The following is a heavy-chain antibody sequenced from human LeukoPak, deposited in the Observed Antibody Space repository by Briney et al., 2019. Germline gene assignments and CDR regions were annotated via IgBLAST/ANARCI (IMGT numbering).Heavy chain of an antibody. CDR1: GGSISSYY. J-gene: IGHJ6*03. Sequence: PSETLSLTCTVSGGSISSYYWSWIRQPPGKGLEWIGYIYYSGSTNYNPSLKSRVTISVDTSKNQFSLKLSSVTAADTAVYYCARGGGPGNYYYYYMDVWGKGTTVTISS. CDR3: ARGGGPGNYYYYYMDV. CDR2: IYYSGST. V-gene: IGHV4-59*01. D-gene: IGHD3-10*01.